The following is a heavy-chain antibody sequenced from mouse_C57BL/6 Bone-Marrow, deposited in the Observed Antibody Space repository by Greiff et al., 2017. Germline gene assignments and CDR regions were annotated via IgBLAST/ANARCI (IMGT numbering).Heavy chain of an antibody. CDR3: ARGYGSTFAY. J-gene: IGHJ3*01. CDR2: IDPSDSYT. V-gene: IGHV1-69*01. Sequence: VQLQQPGAELVMPGASVKLSCKASGYTFTSYWMHWVKQRPGQGLEWIGEIDPSDSYTNYNQKFKGKSTLTVEKSSSTAYMQLSSLTSEDSAVYYCARGYGSTFAYWGQGTLVTVSA. D-gene: IGHD1-1*01. CDR1: GYTFTSYW.